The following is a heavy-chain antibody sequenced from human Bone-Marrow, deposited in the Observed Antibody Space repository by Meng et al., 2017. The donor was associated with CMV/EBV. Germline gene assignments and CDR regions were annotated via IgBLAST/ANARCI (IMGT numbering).Heavy chain of an antibody. J-gene: IGHJ6*02. V-gene: IGHV1-2*02. Sequence: ASVKVSCKASGYTFRNYGITWVRQAPGQGLEWMGWINPNSGGTNYAQKFQGRVTMTRDTSISTAYMELSRLRSDDTAVYYCARCSTMVRGVIDYYYYYGMDVWGQGTTVTVSS. CDR1: GYTFRNYG. D-gene: IGHD3-10*01. CDR3: ARCSTMVRGVIDYYYYYGMDV. CDR2: INPNSGGT.